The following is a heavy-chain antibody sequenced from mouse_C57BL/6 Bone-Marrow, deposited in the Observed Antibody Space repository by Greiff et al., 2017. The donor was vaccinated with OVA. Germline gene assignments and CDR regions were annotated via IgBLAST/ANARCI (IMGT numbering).Heavy chain of an antibody. D-gene: IGHD2-10*02. CDR3: AMYGNSPFDY. Sequence: EVQLQQSGPELVKPGDSVKISCKASGYSFTGYFMNWVMQSHGQSLEWIGSINPYNGDTFYNQKFKGKATLTVDKSSSTAHLELRSLTSEDSAVYYCAMYGNSPFDYWGQGTTLTVSS. CDR1: GYSFTGYF. CDR2: INPYNGDT. J-gene: IGHJ2*01. V-gene: IGHV1-20*01.